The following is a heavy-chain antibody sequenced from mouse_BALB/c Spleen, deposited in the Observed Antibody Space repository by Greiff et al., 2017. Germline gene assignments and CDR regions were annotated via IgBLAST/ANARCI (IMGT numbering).Heavy chain of an antibody. V-gene: IGHV1S22*01. CDR1: GYTFTSYG. Sequence: LQQPGSELVRPGASVTLSCKASGYTFTSYGMHWVKQRPGQGLEWIGNIYPGSGSTNYDEKFKSKATLTVDTSTSTAYMQISSLTAEDSAVYYCTRIRQLGSWFAYWGQGTLVTVSA. J-gene: IGHJ3*01. CDR3: TRIRQLGSWFAY. D-gene: IGHD3-2*01. CDR2: IYPGSGST.